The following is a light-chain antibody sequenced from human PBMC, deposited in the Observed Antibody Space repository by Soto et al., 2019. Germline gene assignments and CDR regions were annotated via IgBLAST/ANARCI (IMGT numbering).Light chain of an antibody. CDR2: AAS. CDR3: QKYSSVPV. CDR1: QGISNY. V-gene: IGKV1-27*01. J-gene: IGKJ3*01. Sequence: DIQMTQSPSSLSASVGDRVTITCRARQGISNYVAWYQQKPGKPPKLLIYAASTLQSGVPSRFSGSGSGTEFNLTINSLQPEDVATYSCQKYSSVPVFGPGTKVDIK.